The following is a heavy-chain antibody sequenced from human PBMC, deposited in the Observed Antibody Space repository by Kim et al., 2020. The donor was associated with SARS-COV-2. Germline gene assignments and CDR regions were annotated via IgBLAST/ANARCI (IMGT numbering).Heavy chain of an antibody. V-gene: IGHV3-48*03. Sequence: STIYHADSVTGRFTISRDNAKNSLYLQMNGLRAEDTAVYYCASLLYGMDVWGQGTTVTVSS. J-gene: IGHJ6*02. CDR3: ASLLYGMDV. CDR2: STI.